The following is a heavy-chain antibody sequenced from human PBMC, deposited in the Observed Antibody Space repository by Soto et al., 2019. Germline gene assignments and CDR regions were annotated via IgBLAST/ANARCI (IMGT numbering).Heavy chain of an antibody. CDR3: ARDRSGGCTGPFDN. V-gene: IGHV1-69*01. CDR2: TIPVSQTA. Sequence: QVQVVPSGAEVKKPGSSVKVSCKASGAPFSRYAIALVRQAPGQGLGWMGGTIPVSQTANYAQKFMDRVTSSADDSTNAAYMELSSLRFEDTAVYYCARDRSGGCTGPFDNWGQGTLVNVSS. D-gene: IGHD2-15*01. CDR1: GAPFSRYA. J-gene: IGHJ4*02.